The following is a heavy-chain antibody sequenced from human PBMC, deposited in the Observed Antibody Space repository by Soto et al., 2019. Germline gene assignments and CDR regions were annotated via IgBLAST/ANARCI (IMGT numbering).Heavy chain of an antibody. Sequence: ASVKVSCKVSGYTLTELSMHWVRQAPGKGLEWMGGFDPEDGETIYAQTFQSRVTMTEDTSTDTAYMELSSLRSEDTAVYYWATASDHPLGFQHWGQGTLVTVS. D-gene: IGHD2-2*01. CDR3: ATASDHPLGFQH. CDR2: FDPEDGET. V-gene: IGHV1-24*01. J-gene: IGHJ1*01. CDR1: GYTLTELS.